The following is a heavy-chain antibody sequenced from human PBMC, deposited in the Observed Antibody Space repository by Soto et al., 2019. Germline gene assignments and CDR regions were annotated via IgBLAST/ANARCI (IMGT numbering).Heavy chain of an antibody. Sequence: LSLTCTVSGGSISSSSYYWGWIRQPPGKGLEWIGSIYYSGSTYYNPSLKSRVTISVDTSKNQFSLKLSSVTAADTAVYYCASFTIFGVVIYAFDIWGQGTMVTVSS. D-gene: IGHD3-3*01. V-gene: IGHV4-39*01. CDR1: GGSISSSSYY. CDR2: IYYSGST. CDR3: ASFTIFGVVIYAFDI. J-gene: IGHJ3*02.